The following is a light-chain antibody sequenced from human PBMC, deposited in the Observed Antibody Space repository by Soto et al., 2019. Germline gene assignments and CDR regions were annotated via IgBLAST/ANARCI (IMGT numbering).Light chain of an antibody. CDR3: QQYNSWLWT. V-gene: IGKV3-15*01. CDR1: QSVSSSR. Sequence: IVLTQSPATLSLSPGERATLSCGASQSVSSSRLAWYQQKPGQAPRLLIYGASTRATGIPARFSGSGSGTEFTLIISSLKSEDSAVYYCQQYNSWLWTFGQGTKVDIK. CDR2: GAS. J-gene: IGKJ1*01.